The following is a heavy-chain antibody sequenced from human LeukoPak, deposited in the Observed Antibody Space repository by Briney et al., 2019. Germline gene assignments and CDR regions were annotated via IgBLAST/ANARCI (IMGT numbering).Heavy chain of an antibody. CDR3: AKRRITSGGVIGPFDY. J-gene: IGHJ4*02. CDR1: GFTFSSYA. CDR2: ISGSGGST. D-gene: IGHD3-16*02. V-gene: IGHV3-23*01. Sequence: GGSLRLSCAASGFTFSSYAMSWVRQAPGKGLEWVSAISGSGGSTYYADSVKGRFTISRDNSKNTLYLQMNSLRAEDTAVYYCAKRRITSGGVIGPFDYWGQGTLVTVSS.